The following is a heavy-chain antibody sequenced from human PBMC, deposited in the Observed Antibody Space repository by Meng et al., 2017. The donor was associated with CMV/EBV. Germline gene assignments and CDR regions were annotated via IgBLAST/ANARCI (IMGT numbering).Heavy chain of an antibody. J-gene: IGHJ4*02. CDR3: ARGYQVWGGNSGYYFDY. CDR1: GGSISSGDYY. Sequence: SETLSLTCTVSGGSISSGDYYWSWIRQPPGKGLEWIGYIYYSGSTYYNPSLKSRVTISVDTSKNQFSLKLSSVTAADTAVYYCARGYQVWGGNSGYYFDYWGQGTLVTVSS. D-gene: IGHD4-23*01. CDR2: IYYSGST. V-gene: IGHV4-30-4*08.